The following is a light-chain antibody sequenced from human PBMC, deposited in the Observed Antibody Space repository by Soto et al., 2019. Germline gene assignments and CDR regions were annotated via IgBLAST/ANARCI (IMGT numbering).Light chain of an antibody. Sequence: IQMTQSPSTLSASVGDRVTITCLASQSISSWLAWYQQKPGKAPKLLIYAASSLQSGVPSRFSGSGYGTDFTLTISSLQPEDFATYYCLQDYNYPWTFGQGTKVDIK. CDR1: QSISSW. V-gene: IGKV1-6*01. CDR3: LQDYNYPWT. J-gene: IGKJ1*01. CDR2: AAS.